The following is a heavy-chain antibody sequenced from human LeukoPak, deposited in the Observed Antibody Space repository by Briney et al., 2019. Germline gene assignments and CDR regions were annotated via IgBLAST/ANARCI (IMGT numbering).Heavy chain of an antibody. CDR2: VSSDGGST. D-gene: IGHD3-22*01. CDR1: GFTFSNFP. CDR3: VKAILFGSVSYYAD. J-gene: IGHJ4*02. V-gene: IGHV3-64D*09. Sequence: GGSLRLSCSASGFTFSNFPMHWVSQAPGKGLEYVSAVSSDGGSTYYADSVRGRFTISRDNSKNTLSLQMGSLRAEDTAVYYCVKAILFGSVSYYADWGQGTLVTVSS.